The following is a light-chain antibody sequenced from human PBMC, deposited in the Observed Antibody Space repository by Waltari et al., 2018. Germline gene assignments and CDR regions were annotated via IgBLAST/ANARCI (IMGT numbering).Light chain of an antibody. Sequence: QSALTPPASVSGSPGQSLTISCTGTNRDVGGYNYLSWYQQHPGKAPKLMIYEVSNRPSGVSNRFSGSKSGNTASLTISGLQAEDEADYYCSSYTSSSTRVFGGGTKLTVL. J-gene: IGLJ3*02. CDR1: NRDVGGYNY. CDR2: EVS. CDR3: SSYTSSSTRV. V-gene: IGLV2-14*01.